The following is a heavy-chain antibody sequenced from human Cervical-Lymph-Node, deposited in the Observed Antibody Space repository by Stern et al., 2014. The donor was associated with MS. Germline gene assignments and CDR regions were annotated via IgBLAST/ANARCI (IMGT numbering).Heavy chain of an antibody. CDR1: GYTFTAYS. V-gene: IGHV1-46*01. CDR2: INPSGDTT. D-gene: IGHD6-25*01. Sequence: VQLVQSGAEVKKPGASVKVSCKASGYTFTAYSVHWVRQAPGQGLEWMGIINPSGDTTTYAQKFQGRVTMTRDTSTSTVYMELSSLRSDDTAVYYCATYQRPFDYWGQGTLVTVSS. CDR3: ATYQRPFDY. J-gene: IGHJ4*02.